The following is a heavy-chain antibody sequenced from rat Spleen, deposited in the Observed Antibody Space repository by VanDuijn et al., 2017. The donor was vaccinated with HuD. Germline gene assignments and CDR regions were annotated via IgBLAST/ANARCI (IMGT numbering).Heavy chain of an antibody. Sequence: EVQLVESGGGLVQPGRSLKLSCAASGFTFSNYSMAWVRQAPTKGLEWVAFISTGGGSTYYRDSVKGRFTISRDNSKSNLYLQIDRLKSEDQATYYWTNDGGGYKDYFDFWGQGVMVTVSS. V-gene: IGHV5-27*01. D-gene: IGHD1-11*01. CDR2: ISTGGGST. J-gene: IGHJ2*01. CDR1: GFTFSNYS. CDR3: TNDGGGYKDYFDF.